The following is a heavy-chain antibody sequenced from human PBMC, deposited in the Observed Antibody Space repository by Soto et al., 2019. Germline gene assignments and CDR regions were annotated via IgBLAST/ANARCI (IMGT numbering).Heavy chain of an antibody. Sequence: QVRLVESGGGLVKPGGSLRLSCAASGFTFSDYYMSWIRQAPGKGLAWVSYISSSDGTIYYSDSVKGRFTIYRDNAKDSLYLQRNSLRAEDAAVYYCARCIAVAGNGIDFWGQGTLVTVSS. D-gene: IGHD6-19*01. V-gene: IGHV3-11*01. CDR3: ARCIAVAGNGIDF. J-gene: IGHJ4*02. CDR1: GFTFSDYY. CDR2: ISSSDGTI.